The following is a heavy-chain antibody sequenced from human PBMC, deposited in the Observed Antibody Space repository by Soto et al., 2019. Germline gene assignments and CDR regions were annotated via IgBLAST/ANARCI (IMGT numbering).Heavy chain of an antibody. D-gene: IGHD5-12*01. CDR3: ARGRGVRWLRYYYYYMDL. CDR1: GYTFTSFD. CDR2: MNPNRGNT. J-gene: IGHJ6*03. Sequence: QVQLVQSGAEVKKPGASVKVSCKASGYTFTSFDINWVRQATGHGLECLGWMNPNRGNTGYAQKFQGRVTMTRNTSISTAYMELSSRRSEDTAVYYCARGRGVRWLRYYYYYMDLWGKGTTVTVSS. V-gene: IGHV1-8*01.